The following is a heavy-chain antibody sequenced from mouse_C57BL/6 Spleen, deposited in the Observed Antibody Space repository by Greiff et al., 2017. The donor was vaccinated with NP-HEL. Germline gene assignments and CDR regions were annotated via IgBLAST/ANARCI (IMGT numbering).Heavy chain of an antibody. CDR1: GFPFSDYG. V-gene: IGHV5-17*01. CDR3: AGYDGY. CDR2: ISSGSSTI. J-gene: IGHJ2*01. Sequence: EVMLVESGGGLVKPGGSLKLSCASSGFPFSDYGMHWVRQAPEKGLEWVAYISSGSSTIYYADTVKGRFTISRDNAKNTLFLQMTSLRSEDTAMYYCAGYDGYWGQGTTLTVSS. D-gene: IGHD2-2*01.